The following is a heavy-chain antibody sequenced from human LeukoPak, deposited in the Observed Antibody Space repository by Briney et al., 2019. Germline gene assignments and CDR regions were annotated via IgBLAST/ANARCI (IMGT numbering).Heavy chain of an antibody. Sequence: GASVKVSCKASGYTFTSYDINWVRQAPGQGLEWMGWMNPNSGNTGYAQKFQGRVTITRNTSISTAYMELSSLRSKDTAVYYCARGGAGYYDSSGYLTDWGQGTLVTVSS. J-gene: IGHJ4*02. CDR2: MNPNSGNT. CDR3: ARGGAGYYDSSGYLTD. CDR1: GYTFTSYD. D-gene: IGHD3-22*01. V-gene: IGHV1-8*03.